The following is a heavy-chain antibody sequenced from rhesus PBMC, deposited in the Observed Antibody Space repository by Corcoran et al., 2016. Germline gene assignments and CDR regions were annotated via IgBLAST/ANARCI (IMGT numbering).Heavy chain of an antibody. Sequence: QVQLQESGPGLVKPSETLSLTCAVSGYSISSGYGWGWIRQLPGKGLEWVGQIYGGSGSTYYNPSLKRRVTVSKDTSKTQFSLKLGSVTAADTAVYYCARASVDAVDYWGQGVLVTVSS. V-gene: IGHV4-127*01. D-gene: IGHD2-15*01. CDR1: GYSISSGYG. CDR2: IYGGSGST. J-gene: IGHJ4*01. CDR3: ARASVDAVDY.